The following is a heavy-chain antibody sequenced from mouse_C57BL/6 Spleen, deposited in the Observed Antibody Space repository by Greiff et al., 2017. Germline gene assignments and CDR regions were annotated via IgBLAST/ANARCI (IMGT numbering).Heavy chain of an antibody. CDR3: ARLITTVGATRLYAMDY. Sequence: VQLQQPGAELVKPGASVKLSCKASGYTFTSYWMHWVKQRPGQGLEWIGMIHPNSGSTNYNEKFKSKATLTVDKSSSTAYMQLSILTSEDSAVYYCARLITTVGATRLYAMDYWGQGTSVTVSS. CDR2: IHPNSGST. D-gene: IGHD1-1*01. V-gene: IGHV1-64*01. J-gene: IGHJ4*01. CDR1: GYTFTSYW.